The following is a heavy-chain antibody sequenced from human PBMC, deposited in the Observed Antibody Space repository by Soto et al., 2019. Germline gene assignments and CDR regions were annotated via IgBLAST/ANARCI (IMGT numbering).Heavy chain of an antibody. D-gene: IGHD6-13*01. V-gene: IGHV4-31*03. Sequence: QVQLQESGPGLVKPSQTLSLTCTVSGGSISSGGYYWSWIRQHPGKGLEWIGYIYYSGSTYYNPSLXSRVTISVDTSKNQFSLKLSSVTAADTAVYYCARGGIAAAAPPDYWGQGTLVTXSS. J-gene: IGHJ4*02. CDR3: ARGGIAAAAPPDY. CDR1: GGSISSGGYY. CDR2: IYYSGST.